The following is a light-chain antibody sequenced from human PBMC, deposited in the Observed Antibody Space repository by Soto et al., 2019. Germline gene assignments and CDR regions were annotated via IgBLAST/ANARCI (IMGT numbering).Light chain of an antibody. V-gene: IGKV3-20*01. CDR2: GAS. CDR3: QEYGSSPPIT. CDR1: QAISGNY. J-gene: IGKJ5*01. Sequence: EIVLTQSPGTLSLSPGEGASLSCRASQAISGNYLAWYQHKPGQAPRLLMYGASSRATGIPDRFSGSGSGTDFTPTISRLEPEDFALYYCQEYGSSPPITFGQGTRLEIK.